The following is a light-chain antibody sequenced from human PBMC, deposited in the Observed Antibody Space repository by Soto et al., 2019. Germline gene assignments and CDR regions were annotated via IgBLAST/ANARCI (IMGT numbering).Light chain of an antibody. Sequence: EIVLTQSPGTLSLSPGERATLSCRASQSVSSSYFAWYQQKPGQAPRLLIYGASSRATGIADRFSGSGSGTDFTLTISRREPEDFAVYYCQQYGSSPLYTFGQGTKLEIK. CDR1: QSVSSSY. V-gene: IGKV3-20*01. J-gene: IGKJ2*01. CDR3: QQYGSSPLYT. CDR2: GAS.